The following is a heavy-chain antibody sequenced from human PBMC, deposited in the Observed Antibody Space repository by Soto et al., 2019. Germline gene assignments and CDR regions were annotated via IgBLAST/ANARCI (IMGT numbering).Heavy chain of an antibody. V-gene: IGHV3-30*03. CDR3: ASPRGCSGGSCYSVEDYFDY. J-gene: IGHJ4*02. CDR2: ISYDGSNK. CDR1: GVTVCSYG. Sequence: PGGSLRLCCAASGVTVCSYGMHGVRQAPGKGLEWVAVISYDGSNKYYADSVKGRFTISRDNSKNTLYLQMNSLRAEDTAVYYCASPRGCSGGSCYSVEDYFDYWGQGTLVTVSS. D-gene: IGHD2-15*01.